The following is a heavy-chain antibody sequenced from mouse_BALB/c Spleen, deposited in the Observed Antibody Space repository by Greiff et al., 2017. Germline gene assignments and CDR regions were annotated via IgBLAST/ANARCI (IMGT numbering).Heavy chain of an antibody. CDR3: ARYGFYYYGFDY. Sequence: EVQGVESGGGLVQPGGSRKLSCAASGFTFSSFGMHWVRQAPEKGLEWVAYISSGSSTIYYADTVKGRFTISRDNPKNTLFLQMTSLRSEDTAMYYCARYGFYYYGFDYWGQGTTLTVSS. CDR2: ISSGSSTI. CDR1: GFTFSSFG. D-gene: IGHD1-1*01. J-gene: IGHJ2*01. V-gene: IGHV5-17*02.